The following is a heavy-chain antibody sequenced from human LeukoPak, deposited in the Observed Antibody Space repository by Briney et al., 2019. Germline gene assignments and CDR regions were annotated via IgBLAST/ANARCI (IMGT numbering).Heavy chain of an antibody. D-gene: IGHD3-10*01. V-gene: IGHV4-34*01. Sequence: SETLSLTCAVYGGSFSGYYWSWIRQPPGKGLEWIGEINHSGSTNYNPSLKSRVTVSVDTSKNQFSLKLSSVTAADTAVYYCARVMPYYYGSGSLNWFDPWGQGTLVTVSS. CDR1: GGSFSGYY. CDR3: ARVMPYYYGSGSLNWFDP. J-gene: IGHJ5*02. CDR2: INHSGST.